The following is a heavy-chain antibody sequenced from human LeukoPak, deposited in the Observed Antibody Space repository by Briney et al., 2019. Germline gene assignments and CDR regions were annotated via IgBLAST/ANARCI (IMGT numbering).Heavy chain of an antibody. CDR2: IHHSGSA. CDR1: GYSISSGYY. Sequence: SETLSLTCSVSGYSISSGYYWGWIRQPPGKGLEWIGTIHHSGSADDNPSLKSRVSISLDTSKNQFSLKLSSVTAADTAVYYCAREADTASNAFDIWGQGTMVTVSS. J-gene: IGHJ3*02. D-gene: IGHD5-18*01. V-gene: IGHV4-38-2*02. CDR3: AREADTASNAFDI.